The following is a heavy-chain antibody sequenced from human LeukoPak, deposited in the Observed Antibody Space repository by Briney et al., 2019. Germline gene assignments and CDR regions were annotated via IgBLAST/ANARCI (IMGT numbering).Heavy chain of an antibody. CDR3: ARGAKYYDILTGYRGNLALDY. J-gene: IGHJ4*02. V-gene: IGHV1-18*04. CDR2: ISAYNGNT. Sequence: ASVKVSCKASGYTFTSYGISWVRQAPGQGLEWMAWISAYNGNTNYAQKLQGRVTMTTDTSTSTAYMELRSLRSDDTAVYYCARGAKYYDILTGYRGNLALDYWGQGTLVTVSS. D-gene: IGHD3-9*01. CDR1: GYTFTSYG.